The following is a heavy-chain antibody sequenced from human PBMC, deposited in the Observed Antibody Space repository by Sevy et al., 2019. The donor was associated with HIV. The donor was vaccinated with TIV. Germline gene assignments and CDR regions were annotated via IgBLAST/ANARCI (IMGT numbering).Heavy chain of an antibody. CDR3: AREWYTKPHDD. V-gene: IGHV3-23*01. D-gene: IGHD1-20*01. CDR2: ISCGCGET. J-gene: IGHJ4*01. CDR1: GFTFSKYS. Sequence: GGSLRLSCAVSGFTFSKYSMTWVRQPPGKGLEWFSTISCGCGETYYADSVKGRFTISRDNSKNWVYLQMNNLRPEHTAVDDRAREWYTKPHDDWGQGTLVTVSS.